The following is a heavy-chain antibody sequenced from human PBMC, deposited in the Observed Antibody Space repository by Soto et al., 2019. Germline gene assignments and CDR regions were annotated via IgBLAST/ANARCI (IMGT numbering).Heavy chain of an antibody. V-gene: IGHV1-18*01. CDR1: GYAFTTYG. CDR3: ARGGYYDSSGSRNYHYYGMDV. CDR2: ISAHNGNT. J-gene: IGHJ6*01. D-gene: IGHD3-22*01. Sequence: QVHLVQSGAEVKKPGASVKVSCKGSGYAFTTYGITWVRQAPGQGLEWVGWISAHNGNTNYAQKLQGRVTVTRDTSTSTAYMELRSLRSDDTAVYYCARGGYYDSSGSRNYHYYGMDVWGQGTTVTVSS.